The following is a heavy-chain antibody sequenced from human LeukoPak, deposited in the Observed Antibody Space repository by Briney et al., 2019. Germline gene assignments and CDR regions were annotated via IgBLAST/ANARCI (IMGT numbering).Heavy chain of an antibody. V-gene: IGHV4-38-2*01. CDR1: NYSISSGYF. CDR2: ISHSGST. D-gene: IGHD2-2*02. CDR3: ARGPYTNTNYFDP. J-gene: IGHJ5*02. Sequence: SETPSLTCGVSNYSISSGYFWGWLRQSPGKGLEWIGSISHSGSTYYNPSLESRVTISLDTSKNQFSLKLGSVTAADTAVYFCARGPYTNTNYFDPWGQGPQVTVTS.